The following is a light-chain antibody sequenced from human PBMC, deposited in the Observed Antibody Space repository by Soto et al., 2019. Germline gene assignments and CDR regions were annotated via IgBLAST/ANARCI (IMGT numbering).Light chain of an antibody. CDR2: DAS. CDR3: QQYNAYSPT. J-gene: IGKJ1*01. Sequence: IQMTQSPSSLSASVGDRVTITCRASQSISDWLAWFQLKPGKAPKLLIYDASNLQSGVPPRFSGSGSGTEFTLTISSLQPDDFATYYCQQYNAYSPTFGQGTKVDIK. CDR1: QSISDW. V-gene: IGKV1-5*01.